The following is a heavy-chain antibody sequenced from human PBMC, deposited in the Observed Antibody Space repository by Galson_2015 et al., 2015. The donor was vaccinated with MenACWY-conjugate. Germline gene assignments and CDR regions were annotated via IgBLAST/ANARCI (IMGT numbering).Heavy chain of an antibody. CDR1: GFTFSNAW. V-gene: IGHV3-15*01. CDR2: IKSKTHSGTP. Sequence: SLRLSCAASGFTFSNAWMTWVRQAPGKGLEWVGRIKSKTHSGTPDYAAPVNGRFTISRGDSRNTVYLEMNGLKAEDTGLYYCTTDYFGRYFFDSWGQGTPVTVSS. CDR3: TTDYFGRYFFDS. J-gene: IGHJ4*02. D-gene: IGHD2/OR15-2a*01.